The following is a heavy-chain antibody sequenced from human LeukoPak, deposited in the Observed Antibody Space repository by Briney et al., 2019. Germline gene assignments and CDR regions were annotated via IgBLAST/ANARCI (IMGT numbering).Heavy chain of an antibody. Sequence: GRSLRLSCAASGFTFSSYGMSWVRQAPGKGLEWVSTISASGGYTNYADSVKGRFSISRDNSKNTLFLQMNSLRAEDAAVYTCAKALWFGESPYWYFDLWGRGTLVTVSS. V-gene: IGHV3-23*01. CDR2: ISASGGYT. D-gene: IGHD3-10*01. CDR1: GFTFSSYG. J-gene: IGHJ2*01. CDR3: AKALWFGESPYWYFDL.